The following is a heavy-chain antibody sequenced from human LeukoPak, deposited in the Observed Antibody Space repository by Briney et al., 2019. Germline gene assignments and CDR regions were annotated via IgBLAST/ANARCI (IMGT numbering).Heavy chain of an antibody. CDR1: GGTFSSYA. CDR2: IITILGIA. D-gene: IGHD2-2*01. Sequence: SVNVSCKASGGTFSSYAISWERQAPGQGLEWRGRIITILGIANYAQKFQGRVTITADKSKSTAYMELSSLRSEDTAVYYCARRRYCSSTSCYAYDYYYGMDVWGQGTTVTVSS. CDR3: ARRRYCSSTSCYAYDYYYGMDV. V-gene: IGHV1-69*04. J-gene: IGHJ6*02.